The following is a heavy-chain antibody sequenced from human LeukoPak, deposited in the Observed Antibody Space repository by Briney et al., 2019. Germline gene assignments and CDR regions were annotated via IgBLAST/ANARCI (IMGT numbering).Heavy chain of an antibody. D-gene: IGHD1-26*01. Sequence: GGSLRLSCAASGFTFSSYAMSWVRQAPGKGLEWVSTISGSGGSTYYADSVKGRFTISRDNSKNTLHLQVNSLRAEDTAAYYCAKLWDSGTYFYFYYWGQGTLVTVSS. CDR3: AKLWDSGTYFYFYY. CDR2: ISGSGGST. CDR1: GFTFSSYA. J-gene: IGHJ4*02. V-gene: IGHV3-23*01.